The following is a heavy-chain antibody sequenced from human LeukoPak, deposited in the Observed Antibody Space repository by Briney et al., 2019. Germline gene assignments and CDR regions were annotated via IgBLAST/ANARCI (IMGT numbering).Heavy chain of an antibody. D-gene: IGHD3-10*01. J-gene: IGHJ4*02. CDR2: INPNSGGT. CDR1: GYTFTGYY. V-gene: IGHV1-2*02. CDR3: AREPRNYYGSGSYSEGTD. Sequence: ASVKVSCKASGYTFTGYYMHWVRQAPGQGLEWMGWINPNSGGTNYAQKFQGRVTMTRDTSISTAYMELSRLRSDDTAVYYCAREPRNYYGSGSYSEGTDWGQGTLVTVSS.